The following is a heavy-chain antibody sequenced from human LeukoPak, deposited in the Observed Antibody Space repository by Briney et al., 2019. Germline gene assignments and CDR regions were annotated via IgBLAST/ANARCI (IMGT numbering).Heavy chain of an antibody. D-gene: IGHD3-3*01. J-gene: IGHJ3*02. CDR2: ISAYNGNT. CDR3: ARDSPLLQFWSGYLGAFDI. Sequence: ASVKVSCKASGYTFTSYGISWVRQAPGQGLEWMGWISAYNGNTNYAQKLQGRVTMTTDTSTSTAYMELRSLRSDDTAVYYCARDSPLLQFWSGYLGAFDIWGQGTMVTVSS. V-gene: IGHV1-18*01. CDR1: GYTFTSYG.